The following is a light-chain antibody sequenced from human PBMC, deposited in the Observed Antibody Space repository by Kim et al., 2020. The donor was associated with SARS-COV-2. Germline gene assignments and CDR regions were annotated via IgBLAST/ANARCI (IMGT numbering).Light chain of an antibody. CDR3: QQSYNTPHT. V-gene: IGKV1-39*01. Sequence: DIQMTQSPSSLSASVGDRVTITCRASQSISSYLNWYQQKPGKAPKVLIYAASSLQSGVPSRFSGSGSGTDFTLTIGSLQPEDFATYYCQQSYNTPHTCGQGTKLEI. CDR2: AAS. CDR1: QSISSY. J-gene: IGKJ2*01.